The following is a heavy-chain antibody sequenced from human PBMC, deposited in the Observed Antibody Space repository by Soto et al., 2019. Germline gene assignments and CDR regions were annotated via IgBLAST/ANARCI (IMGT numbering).Heavy chain of an antibody. CDR1: GFTFGDHA. CDR3: SRLQRSGDGYDY. CDR2: VRAKAYGWTT. J-gene: IGHJ4*02. D-gene: IGHD3-10*01. V-gene: IGHV3-49*03. Sequence: PGGSLRLSCTASGFTFGDHAMSWFRQAPGKGLERIGLVRAKAYGWTTEYAASVKGSFIISRDDPKSIAYLQMDSLKTEDTAVYYCSRLQRSGDGYDYWGQGTLVTVSS.